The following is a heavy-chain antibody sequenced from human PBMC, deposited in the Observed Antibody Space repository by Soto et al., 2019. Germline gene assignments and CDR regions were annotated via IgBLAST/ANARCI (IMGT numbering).Heavy chain of an antibody. CDR3: ARDKRRRYCSGGSCYFGGMDV. CDR1: GGSISSYY. D-gene: IGHD2-15*01. V-gene: IGHV4-59*01. CDR2: IYYSGST. Sequence: PSETLSLTCTVSGGSISSYYWSWIRQPPVKVLEWIGYIYYSGSTNYNPSLKSRVTISVDTSKNQFSLKLSSVTAADTAVYYCARDKRRRYCSGGSCYFGGMDVWGQGTTVTVSS. J-gene: IGHJ6*02.